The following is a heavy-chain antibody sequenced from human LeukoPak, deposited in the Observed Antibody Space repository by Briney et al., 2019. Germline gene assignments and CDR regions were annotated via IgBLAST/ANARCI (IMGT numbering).Heavy chain of an antibody. CDR2: IRYDGSNK. CDR1: GFTYSSYG. D-gene: IGHD5-24*01. J-gene: IGHJ4*02. CDR3: ATPGGLQFLPVDY. Sequence: PGGSLRLXCAASGFTYSSYGMHWVRRAPGKGLESVAFIRYDGSNKYYADSVKGRFTISRDNSKNTLYLQMNSLRAEDTAVYYCATPGGLQFLPVDYWGQGTLVTVSS. V-gene: IGHV3-30*02.